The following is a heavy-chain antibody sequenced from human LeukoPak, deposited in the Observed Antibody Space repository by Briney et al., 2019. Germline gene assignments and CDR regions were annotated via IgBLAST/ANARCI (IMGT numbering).Heavy chain of an antibody. CDR1: GGSFSGYY. Sequence: SETLSLTCAVYGGSFSGYYWSWIRQPPGKGLEWIGEINHSGSTNYNPSLKSRVTISVDTSKNQFSLKLSSVTAADTAVYYCAAGSSGSSNYYFDYWGQGTLVTVSS. CDR3: AAGSSGSSNYYFDY. CDR2: INHSGST. V-gene: IGHV4-34*01. D-gene: IGHD3-10*01. J-gene: IGHJ4*02.